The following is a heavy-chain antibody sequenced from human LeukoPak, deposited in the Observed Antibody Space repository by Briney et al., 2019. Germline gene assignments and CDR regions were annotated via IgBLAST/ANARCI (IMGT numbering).Heavy chain of an antibody. Sequence: PSETLSLTCAVYGGSFSGYYWSWIRQPPGKGLEWIGEINHSGSTNYNPSLKSRVTISVDTSKNQFSLKLSSVTAADTAVYYCARGLSSGYYYGYWGQGTLVTVSS. CDR2: INHSGST. CDR3: ARGLSSGYYYGY. V-gene: IGHV4-34*01. J-gene: IGHJ4*02. CDR1: GGSFSGYY. D-gene: IGHD3-22*01.